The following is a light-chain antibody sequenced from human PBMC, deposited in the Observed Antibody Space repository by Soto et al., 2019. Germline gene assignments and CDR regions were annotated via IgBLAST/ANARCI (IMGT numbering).Light chain of an antibody. Sequence: EIVLTQSPAPLSLSPGERATLSCRASQSVSTYLAWYQQKPGQAPSLLIYAVSNRAPGIPARFSGSGSGADFTLTISSLEPEDFAVYYCQQRAYWPITFGQGTRLDIK. J-gene: IGKJ5*01. CDR1: QSVSTY. CDR3: QQRAYWPIT. CDR2: AVS. V-gene: IGKV3-11*01.